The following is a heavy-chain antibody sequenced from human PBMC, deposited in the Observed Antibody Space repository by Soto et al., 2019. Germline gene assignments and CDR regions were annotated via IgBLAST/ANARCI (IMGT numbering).Heavy chain of an antibody. Sequence: SETLSLTCTVSGGSISSSNYYWGWIRQPPGKGLEWIGTIYYSGSTYYNPSLKSRVTISVDTSKNQFSLKLSSVTAADTALYYCAMHIYCSGGNCYSGGNWFDPWGQGTLVTVSS. CDR3: AMHIYCSGGNCYSGGNWFDP. D-gene: IGHD2-15*01. J-gene: IGHJ5*02. CDR1: GGSISSSNYY. CDR2: IYYSGST. V-gene: IGHV4-39*01.